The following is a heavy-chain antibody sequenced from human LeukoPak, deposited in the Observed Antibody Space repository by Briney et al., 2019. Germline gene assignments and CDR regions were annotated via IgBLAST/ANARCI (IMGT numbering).Heavy chain of an antibody. CDR2: INHSGST. V-gene: IGHV4-34*01. CDR1: GGSFGGYY. J-gene: IGHJ3*02. D-gene: IGHD2-15*01. CDR3: ARYSLGYCSGGSCYSYAFDI. Sequence: SETLSLTCAVYGGSFGGYYWSWIRQPPGKGLEWIGEINHSGSTNYNPSLKSRVTISVDTSKNQFSLKLSSVTAADTAVYYCARYSLGYCSGGSCYSYAFDIWGQGTMVTVSS.